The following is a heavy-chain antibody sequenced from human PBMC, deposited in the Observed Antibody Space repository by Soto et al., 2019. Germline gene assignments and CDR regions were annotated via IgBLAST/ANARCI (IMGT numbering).Heavy chain of an antibody. CDR2: MNPNSAET. V-gene: IGHV1-8*02. Sequence: QVQLVQSGAEVRKPGASVKVSCMASGYTFSSYDIVWVRQATGQGLEWMGWMNPNSAETAYAQMFQGRVTMTWITSTNTAYMELSRLRSDDTAVYYCAIAGGYKLAFDYWGQGTLVTVSS. J-gene: IGHJ4*02. D-gene: IGHD5-12*01. CDR3: AIAGGYKLAFDY. CDR1: GYTFSSYD.